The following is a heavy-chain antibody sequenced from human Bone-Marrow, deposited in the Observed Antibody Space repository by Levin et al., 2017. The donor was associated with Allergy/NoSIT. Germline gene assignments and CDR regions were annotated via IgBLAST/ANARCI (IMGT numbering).Heavy chain of an antibody. CDR1: GGSISSGTYY. V-gene: IGHV4-61*02. CDR2: IYTSGST. D-gene: IGHD3-16*01. CDR3: ARESGYAARLDY. J-gene: IGHJ4*02. Sequence: SETLSLTCTVSGGSISSGTYYWTWIRQPAGKGLEWIVRIYTSGSTNYSPSLKSRATTSPDTSKNQVSLRLTFVTAADKAMYYCARESGYAARLDYWGQGTLVTVSS.